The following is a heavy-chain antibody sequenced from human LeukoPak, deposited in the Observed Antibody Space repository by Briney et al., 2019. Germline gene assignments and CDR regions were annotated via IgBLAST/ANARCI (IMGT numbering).Heavy chain of an antibody. J-gene: IGHJ4*02. CDR1: GFTFSTSA. D-gene: IGHD5-18*01. CDR2: ISGSGGKT. CDR3: GKEMTSMVTVEY. V-gene: IGHV3-23*01. Sequence: PGGSLRLSCVASGFTFSTSAMSWFRQAPGKGLEWVSAISGSGGKTYCADSVKGRFTISRDNSQNTLYLYMNSLRADDTAVYYCGKEMTSMVTVEYWGQGTLVTVSS.